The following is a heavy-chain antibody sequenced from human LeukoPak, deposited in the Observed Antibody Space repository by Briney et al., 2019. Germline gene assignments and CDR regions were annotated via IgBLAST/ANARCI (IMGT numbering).Heavy chain of an antibody. V-gene: IGHV3-7*01. CDR1: GFTFSSDW. J-gene: IGHJ4*02. Sequence: GGSLRLSCAASGFTFSSDWMIWVRQAPGKGLEGVANIKPDEGEKYYVDSVKGRFTISRDNAKKSLYLQMNSLRAEDTAVYYCAGPMGPAAIFGFDYWGQGTLVTVSS. CDR3: AGPMGPAAIFGFDY. CDR2: IKPDEGEK. D-gene: IGHD2-2*01.